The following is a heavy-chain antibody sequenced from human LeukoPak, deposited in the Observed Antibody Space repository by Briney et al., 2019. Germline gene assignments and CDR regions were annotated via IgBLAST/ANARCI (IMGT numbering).Heavy chain of an antibody. CDR2: INPNSGGT. V-gene: IGHV1-2*02. CDR3: AREELPITMVRGVHHNFDP. D-gene: IGHD3-10*01. J-gene: IGHJ5*02. Sequence: ASVKVSCKASGYTFTGYYMHWVRQAPGQGLEWMGWINPNSGGTNYAQKFQGRVTMTRDTSISTAYMELSRLRSDDTAVYYCAREELPITMVRGVHHNFDPWGQGTLVTVSS. CDR1: GYTFTGYY.